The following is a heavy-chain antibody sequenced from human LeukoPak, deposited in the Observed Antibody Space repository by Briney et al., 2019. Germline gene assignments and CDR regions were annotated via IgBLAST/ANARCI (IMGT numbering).Heavy chain of an antibody. CDR3: ARRLYCSGGSCYSGDDAFDI. D-gene: IGHD2-15*01. J-gene: IGHJ3*02. V-gene: IGHV5-51*01. Sequence: GESLKISCKGSGYSFTSYWIGWVRQMPGKGLEWMGIIYPGDSDTRYSPSFQGQVTISADKSISTAYLQWSSLKASDTAVYYCARRLYCSGGSCYSGDDAFDIWGQGTMVTVSS. CDR1: GYSFTSYW. CDR2: IYPGDSDT.